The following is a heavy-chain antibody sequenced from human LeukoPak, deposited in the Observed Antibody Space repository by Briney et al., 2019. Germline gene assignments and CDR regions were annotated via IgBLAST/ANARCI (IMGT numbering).Heavy chain of an antibody. J-gene: IGHJ6*02. D-gene: IGHD3-10*01. CDR3: ATAGYGSGDYYYYGMDV. V-gene: IGHV4-31*03. CDR1: GGSISSGGYY. Sequence: SETLSLTYTVSGGSISSGGYYWSWIRQHPGKGLEWIGYIYYSGSTYYNPSLKSRVTISVDTSKNQFSLKLSSVTAADTAVYYCATAGYGSGDYYYYGMDVWGQGTTVTVSS. CDR2: IYYSGST.